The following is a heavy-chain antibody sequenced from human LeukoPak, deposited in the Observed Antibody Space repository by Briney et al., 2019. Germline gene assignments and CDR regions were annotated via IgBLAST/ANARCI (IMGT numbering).Heavy chain of an antibody. CDR3: ARDGYSSSWYYY. J-gene: IGHJ4*02. CDR1: GYTFTAYY. D-gene: IGHD6-13*01. Sequence: AASVTVSFTASGYTFTAYYMHWVRQAPGQGRERMGWINPNSGGTNYAQKFQGRVTMTRDTSISTAYMELSRLRSDDTAVYYCARDGYSSSWYYYWGQGTLGTVSA. CDR2: INPNSGGT. V-gene: IGHV1-2*02.